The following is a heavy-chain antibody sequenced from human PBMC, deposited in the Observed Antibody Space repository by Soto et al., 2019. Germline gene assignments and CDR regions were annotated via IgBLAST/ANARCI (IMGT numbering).Heavy chain of an antibody. CDR2: IYPGDSDT. V-gene: IGHV5-51*01. CDR3: ARQPLRASFDYYFDY. J-gene: IGHJ4*02. D-gene: IGHD1-26*01. CDR1: GYSFTSYW. Sequence: GESLKISCKGSGYSFTSYWIGWVRQMPGKGLEWMGIIYPGDSDTRYSPSFQGQVTISADKSISTAYLQWSSLKASDTAMYYCARQPLRASFDYYFDYWGQGTLVTVSS.